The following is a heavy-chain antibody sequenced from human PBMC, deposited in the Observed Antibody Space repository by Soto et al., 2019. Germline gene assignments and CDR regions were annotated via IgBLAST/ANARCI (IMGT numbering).Heavy chain of an antibody. CDR3: AAAPRY. CDR2: IYDSGST. CDR1: GGSISNHY. Sequence: SETLSLTCTVSGGSISNHYWSWVRQPPGKGLEWIGYIYDSGSTNYNPSLKSRVTISVDTSKNQFSLRLTSVTAADTAVYYCAAAPRYCGQGTLVTVSS. V-gene: IGHV4-59*11. D-gene: IGHD2-15*01. J-gene: IGHJ4*02.